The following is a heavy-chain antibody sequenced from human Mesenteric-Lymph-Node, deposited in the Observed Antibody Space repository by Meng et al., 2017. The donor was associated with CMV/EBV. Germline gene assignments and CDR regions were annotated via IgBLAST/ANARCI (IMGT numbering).Heavy chain of an antibody. CDR1: GGSISSYY. D-gene: IGHD2-2*01. CDR3: ARGYHQLVRFNY. J-gene: IGHJ4*02. V-gene: IGHV4-59*12. CDR2: INHSGRT. Sequence: SETLSLTCTVSGGSISSYYWSWIRQPPGKGLEWIGEINHSGRTTYNPSLKSRVTISIDTSKNQFSLKLTSVTAADTAVYFCARGYHQLVRFNYWGQGNLVTVSS.